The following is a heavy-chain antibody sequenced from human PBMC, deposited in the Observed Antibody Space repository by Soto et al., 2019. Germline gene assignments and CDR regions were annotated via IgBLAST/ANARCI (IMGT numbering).Heavy chain of an antibody. V-gene: IGHV3-15*01. CDR1: GFTFSNAW. D-gene: IGHD3-22*01. Sequence: PGGSLRLSCAASGFTFSNAWMSWVRQAPGKGLEWVGRIKSKTDGGTTDYAAPVKGRFTISRDDSKNTLYLQMNSLKTEDTAVYYCIHDGYYYDSSGYYFDGDAFDIWGQGTMVT. J-gene: IGHJ3*02. CDR2: IKSKTDGGTT. CDR3: IHDGYYYDSSGYYFDGDAFDI.